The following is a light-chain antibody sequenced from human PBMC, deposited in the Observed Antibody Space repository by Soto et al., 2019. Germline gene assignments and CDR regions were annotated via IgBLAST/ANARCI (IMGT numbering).Light chain of an antibody. V-gene: IGKV3-20*01. CDR1: QSVSSSN. CDR3: QHYGSSRWT. J-gene: IGKJ1*01. CDR2: GAS. Sequence: EIVLTQSPGTLSLSQGERATLSCRASQSVSSSNLAWYQQRPGQAPRLLIYGASSRATGIPVRFSGSGSGTDFALTINGLEPEDCAVFFCQHYGSSRWTFGQGTKLEIK.